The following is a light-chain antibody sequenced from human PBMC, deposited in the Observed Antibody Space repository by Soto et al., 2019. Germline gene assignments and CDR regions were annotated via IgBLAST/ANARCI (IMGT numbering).Light chain of an antibody. CDR2: RNN. CDR3: AAWDYSLSVV. J-gene: IGLJ2*01. Sequence: QSVLTQPPSASGAPGQRVTISCSGSSSNIGSNYVYWYQQLPGTAPKLLIYRNNQRPSGVPDRFSGSKSGTSASLAISGLRSEDEPDYYSAAWDYSLSVVFGGGTKLTV. V-gene: IGLV1-47*01. CDR1: SSNIGSNY.